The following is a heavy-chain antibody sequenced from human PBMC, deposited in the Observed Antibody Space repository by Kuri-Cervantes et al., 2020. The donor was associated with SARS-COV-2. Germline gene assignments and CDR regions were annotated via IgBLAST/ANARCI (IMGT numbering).Heavy chain of an antibody. Sequence: GGSLRLSCAASGFTSSSYAMSWVRQAPGEGLEWVSAIGGSGGSTYYADSVKGRFTISRDNSKNTLYLQMNSLRAEDTAVYYCAKDRVVVPAAIGWNDYWGQGTLVTVSS. D-gene: IGHD2-2*01. CDR2: IGGSGGST. CDR3: AKDRVVVPAAIGWNDY. CDR1: GFTSSSYA. V-gene: IGHV3-23*01. J-gene: IGHJ4*02.